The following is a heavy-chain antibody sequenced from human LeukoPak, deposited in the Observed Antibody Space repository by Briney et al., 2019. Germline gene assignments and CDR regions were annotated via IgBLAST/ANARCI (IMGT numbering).Heavy chain of an antibody. CDR1: GGSLITYY. Sequence: SETLSLTCTVSGGSLITYYWNWIRQPAGKGLEWIGRVYTNGGTNYNPSLKSRLTVSVDTSKNQFSLSLSSVPDADTAVYYCASGSDSIGYSGGGILDYWGQGILVTVSS. J-gene: IGHJ4*02. CDR3: ASGSDSIGYSGGGILDY. CDR2: VYTNGGT. V-gene: IGHV4-4*07. D-gene: IGHD6-19*01.